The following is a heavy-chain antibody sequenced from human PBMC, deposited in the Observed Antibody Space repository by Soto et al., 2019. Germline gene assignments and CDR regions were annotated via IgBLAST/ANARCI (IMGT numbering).Heavy chain of an antibody. D-gene: IGHD3-22*01. CDR3: ARGLYYYDSSGYWGY. J-gene: IGHJ4*02. Sequence: SLRLSCAASGFTFSSYYMSWIRQAPGKGLEWVSYISSSGSTIYYADSVKGRFTISRDNAKNSLYLQMNSLRDEDTAVYYCARGLYYYDSSGYWGYWGQGTLVTVSS. CDR1: GFTFSSYY. CDR2: ISSSGSTI. V-gene: IGHV3-11*04.